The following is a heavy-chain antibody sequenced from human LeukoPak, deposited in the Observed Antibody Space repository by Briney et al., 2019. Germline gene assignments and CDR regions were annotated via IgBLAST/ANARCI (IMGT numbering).Heavy chain of an antibody. J-gene: IGHJ4*02. CDR1: GGSISNYY. Sequence: SETLSLTCTVSGGSISNYYWSWIRQPPGKGLEWIGSIYYSGSTYYNPSLKSRVTISVDTSKNQFSLKLSSVTAADTAVYYCARHRTTVDPVDYWGQGTLVTVSS. D-gene: IGHD4-11*01. V-gene: IGHV4-59*05. CDR3: ARHRTTVDPVDY. CDR2: IYYSGST.